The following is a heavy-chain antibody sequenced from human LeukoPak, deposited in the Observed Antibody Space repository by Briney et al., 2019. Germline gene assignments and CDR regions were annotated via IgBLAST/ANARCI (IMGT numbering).Heavy chain of an antibody. V-gene: IGHV3-7*01. D-gene: IGHD2-15*01. CDR3: ARGCSGGSCYSILVV. CDR1: GFTFSSYW. CDR2: IKQDGSEK. Sequence: GGSLRLSCAASGFTFSSYWMSWVRQAPGKGLEWVANIKQDGSEKYYVDSVKGRFTISRDNAKNSLYLQMNSLRAENTAVYYCARGCSGGSCYSILVVWGQGTLVTVSS. J-gene: IGHJ4*02.